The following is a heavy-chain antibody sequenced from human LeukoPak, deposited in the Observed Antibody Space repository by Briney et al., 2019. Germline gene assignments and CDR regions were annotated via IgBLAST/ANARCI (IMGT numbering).Heavy chain of an antibody. V-gene: IGHV3-15*01. CDR2: IKSKTDGGTT. J-gene: IGHJ4*02. D-gene: IGHD2-8*01. CDR1: GFTFSSYA. Sequence: PGGSLRLSCAASGFTFSSYAMHWVRQAPGKGLEWVGRIKSKTDGGTTDYAAPVKGRFTISRDDSKNTLYLQMNSLKTEDTAVYYCTTSLPGYCTNGVCYYFDYWGQGTLVTVSS. CDR3: TTSLPGYCTNGVCYYFDY.